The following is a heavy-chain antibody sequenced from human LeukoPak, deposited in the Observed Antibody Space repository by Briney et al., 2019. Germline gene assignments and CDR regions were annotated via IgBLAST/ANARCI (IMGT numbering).Heavy chain of an antibody. D-gene: IGHD4-17*01. J-gene: IGHJ4*02. Sequence: GGSLRLSCAASGFTFSTYTMNWVSQAPGKGLEWVSSIYSSGRYIYYADSVQGRLTISRNNAQNSLYLQMNSLRAEDTALYYCARDRTTVSSPLDYWGQGTLVIVSS. CDR3: ARDRTTVSSPLDY. CDR2: IYSSGRYI. V-gene: IGHV3-21*01. CDR1: GFTFSTYT.